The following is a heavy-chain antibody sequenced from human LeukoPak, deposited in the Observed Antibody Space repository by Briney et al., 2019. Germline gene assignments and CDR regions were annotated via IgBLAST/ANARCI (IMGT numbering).Heavy chain of an antibody. Sequence: ASVKVSCKASGYTFTDYYMHWVRQAPGQGLEWMGWINPNTGGTNYAQMFQGRVTMTRDTSISTAYMELTGLRPDDTAVYFCARKGGPRVNAFDIWGQGTMVTVSS. CDR2: INPNTGGT. CDR3: ARKGGPRVNAFDI. CDR1: GYTFTDYY. V-gene: IGHV1-2*02. J-gene: IGHJ3*02. D-gene: IGHD1-14*01.